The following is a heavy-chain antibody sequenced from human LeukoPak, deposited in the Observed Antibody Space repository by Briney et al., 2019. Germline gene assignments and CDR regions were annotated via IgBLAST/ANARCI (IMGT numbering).Heavy chain of an antibody. CDR1: GYTFTSYD. J-gene: IGHJ6*02. Sequence: SVKVSCKASGYTFTSYDINWVRQATGQGLEWMGWMNPNSGNTGYAQKFQGRVTMTRNTSISTAYMELSSLRSEDTAVYYCARSYGDYSGGYYYYGMDVWGQGTTVTVSS. V-gene: IGHV1-8*01. CDR2: MNPNSGNT. CDR3: ARSYGDYSGGYYYYGMDV. D-gene: IGHD4-17*01.